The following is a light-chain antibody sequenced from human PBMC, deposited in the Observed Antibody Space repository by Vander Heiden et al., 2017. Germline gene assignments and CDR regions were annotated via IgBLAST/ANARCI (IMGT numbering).Light chain of an antibody. J-gene: IGLJ2*01. CDR2: EDS. Sequence: LTQPPPVVASPGQTARITCSGDALPKKYAYWYRQKSGQAPVLVIYEDSKRPSGIPERFSGSSSGTMATLTISGAQVEDEADYYCYSTDSSGNHGVFGGGTKLTVL. V-gene: IGLV3-10*01. CDR1: ALPKKY. CDR3: YSTDSSGNHGV.